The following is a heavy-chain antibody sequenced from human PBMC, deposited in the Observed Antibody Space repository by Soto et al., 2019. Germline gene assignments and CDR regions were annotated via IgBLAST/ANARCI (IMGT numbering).Heavy chain of an antibody. V-gene: IGHV2-70*11. D-gene: IGHD3-10*01. J-gene: IGHJ3*02. CDR1: GFSLSTSGMC. Sequence: SGPTLVNPTQTLTLTCTFSGFSLSTSGMCVSWIRQPPGKALEWLARIDWDDDKYYSTSLKTRLTISKDTSKNQVVLTMTNMDPVDTATYYCARIGYGSGSYDAFDIWGQGTMVTVSS. CDR3: ARIGYGSGSYDAFDI. CDR2: IDWDDDK.